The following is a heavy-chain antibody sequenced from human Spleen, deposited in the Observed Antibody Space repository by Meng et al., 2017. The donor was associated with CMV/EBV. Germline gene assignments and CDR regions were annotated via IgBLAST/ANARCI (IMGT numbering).Heavy chain of an antibody. V-gene: IGHV3-23*03. Sequence: GGSLRLSCAASGFTLSSYAMSWVRQAPGKGLEWVSVIYSGGSSTYYADSVKGRFTISRDNSKNTLYLQMNSLRAEDTAVYYCANRNHEGNLDYWGQGTLVTVSS. CDR2: IYSGGSST. J-gene: IGHJ4*02. D-gene: IGHD2/OR15-2a*01. CDR3: ANRNHEGNLDY. CDR1: GFTLSSYA.